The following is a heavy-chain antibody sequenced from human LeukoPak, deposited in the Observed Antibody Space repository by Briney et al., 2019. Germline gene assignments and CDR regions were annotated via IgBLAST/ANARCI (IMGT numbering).Heavy chain of an antibody. D-gene: IGHD3-9*01. J-gene: IGHJ4*02. V-gene: IGHV3-23*01. Sequence: GSLRLSCAASGFIFSNYAMSWVRQAPGKGLEWVSAITGSGGNTYYADSVKGRFTISRDNSKNTLYLQMNSLRAEDTAVYYCAKWGDSDVLTGYYVSDYWGQGTLVTVSP. CDR3: AKWGDSDVLTGYYVSDY. CDR1: GFIFSNYA. CDR2: ITGSGGNT.